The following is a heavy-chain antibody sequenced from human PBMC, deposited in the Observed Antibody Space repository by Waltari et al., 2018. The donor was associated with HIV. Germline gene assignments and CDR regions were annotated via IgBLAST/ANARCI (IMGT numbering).Heavy chain of an antibody. CDR3: ASGGSAVTYFDF. CDR2: IIPMLDTT. Sequence: QVRLVQSGAEVKKPGSSVKVPCKASGGSFSTYAVAWVLQAPGHGLEWMGDIIPMLDTTNYAQKFQGRVTITADKSTNTAYLEVSRLSSEDTAIYFCASGGSAVTYFDFWGQGTMVTVSS. J-gene: IGHJ4*02. D-gene: IGHD4-17*01. CDR1: GGSFSTYA. V-gene: IGHV1-69*06.